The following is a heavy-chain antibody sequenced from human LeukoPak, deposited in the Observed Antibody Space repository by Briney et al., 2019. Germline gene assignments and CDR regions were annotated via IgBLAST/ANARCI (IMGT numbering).Heavy chain of an antibody. V-gene: IGHV3-7*01. CDR2: MNQDGSEK. CDR3: ARERMVRGLFDY. D-gene: IGHD3-10*01. J-gene: IGHJ4*02. CDR1: GFTFSYYW. Sequence: GGSLRLSCTVSGFTFSYYWMSWVRQSPGKGLEWVANMNQDGSEKYYVDSVKGRFTISRDNAKNSLYLQMNSLRAEDTAVYYCARERMVRGLFDYWAQEPRVTPPS.